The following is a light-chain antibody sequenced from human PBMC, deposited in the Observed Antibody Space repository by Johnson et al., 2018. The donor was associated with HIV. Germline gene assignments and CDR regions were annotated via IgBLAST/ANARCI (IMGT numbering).Light chain of an antibody. V-gene: IGLV1-51*02. J-gene: IGLJ1*01. CDR3: GTWDSSLSVNYF. CDR1: SSNIGNNY. CDR2: ENN. Sequence: SVLTQPPSVSAAPGQKVTISCSGSSSNIGNNYVSWYQQLPGTAPKLLIYENNKRPSGIPDRFSGSKSGTSATLGITGLQTGDEADYYCGTWDSSLSVNYFFGTGTKVTGL.